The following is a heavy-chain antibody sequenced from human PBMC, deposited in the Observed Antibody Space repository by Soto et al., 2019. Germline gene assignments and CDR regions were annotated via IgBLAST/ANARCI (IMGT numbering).Heavy chain of an antibody. CDR3: ARGYCSSIGCSHYFDY. D-gene: IGHD2-2*01. J-gene: IGHJ4*02. CDR1: GYTFTGNY. CDR2: INPTTGDT. V-gene: IGHV1-2*02. Sequence: ASVKVSCKASGYTFTGNYLHWVRQAPGQGLEWVGWINPTTGDTKSTQKFQGRVTMTWDTAISTAYMDLSRLRSDDTAIYFCARGYCSSIGCSHYFDYWGQGTLVTVSS.